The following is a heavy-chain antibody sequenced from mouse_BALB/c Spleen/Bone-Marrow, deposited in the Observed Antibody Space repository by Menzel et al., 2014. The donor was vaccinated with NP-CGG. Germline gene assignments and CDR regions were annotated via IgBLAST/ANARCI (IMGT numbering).Heavy chain of an antibody. Sequence: EVKLMESGGGLVQPGGSLKLSCATSGFTFSDYYMYWVRQTPEKRLEWVAYISNVGGSTYYPDTVKGQFTISRDNAKNTLYLQMSRLKSEDTAMYYCARRTAYAMDYWGQGTSVTVSS. J-gene: IGHJ4*01. D-gene: IGHD1-2*01. CDR3: ARRTAYAMDY. CDR2: ISNVGGST. CDR1: GFTFSDYY. V-gene: IGHV5-12*02.